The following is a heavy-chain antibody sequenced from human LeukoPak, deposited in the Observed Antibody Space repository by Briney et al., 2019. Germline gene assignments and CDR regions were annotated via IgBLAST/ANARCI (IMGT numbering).Heavy chain of an antibody. CDR3: ARARIGAVAGSSLFDY. CDR2: IYYSGST. V-gene: IGHV4-30-4*08. J-gene: IGHJ4*02. D-gene: IGHD6-19*01. CDR1: GGSISSGDYY. Sequence: SQTLSLTCTVSGGSISSGDYYWSWIRQPPGKGLEWIGYIYYSGSTYYNPSLKSRVTISVDTSKNQFSLKLSSVTAADTAVYYCARARIGAVAGSSLFDYWGQGTLVTVSS.